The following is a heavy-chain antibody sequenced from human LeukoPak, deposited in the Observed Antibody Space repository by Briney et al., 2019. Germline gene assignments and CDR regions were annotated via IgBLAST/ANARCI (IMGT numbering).Heavy chain of an antibody. CDR3: ARDLDGTSDY. CDR1: GGSLSGHY. V-gene: IGHV4-59*11. CDR2: IYYTGTT. Sequence: SETLSLTCTVGGGSLSGHYWGWIRQPPGKGLELVGHIYYTGTTFYNPSLKSRVTISVDTSKNQFSLKLSSVTAADTAVYYCARDLDGTSDYWGQGTLVTVSS. D-gene: IGHD3-3*01. J-gene: IGHJ4*02.